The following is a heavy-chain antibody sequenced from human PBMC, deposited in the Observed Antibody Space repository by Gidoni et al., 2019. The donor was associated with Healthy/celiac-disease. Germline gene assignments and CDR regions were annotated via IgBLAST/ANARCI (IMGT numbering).Heavy chain of an antibody. CDR3: AHRRIYGDYDYFQH. Sequence: QITLKESGPTLVKPTQTLTLTCTFSGFPLSTSGVGVGWIRQPPGKALEWLALIYWDDDKRYSPSLKSRLTITKDTSKNQVVLTMTNMDPVDTATYYCAHRRIYGDYDYFQHWGQGTLVTVSS. J-gene: IGHJ1*01. D-gene: IGHD4-17*01. V-gene: IGHV2-5*02. CDR2: IYWDDDK. CDR1: GFPLSTSGVG.